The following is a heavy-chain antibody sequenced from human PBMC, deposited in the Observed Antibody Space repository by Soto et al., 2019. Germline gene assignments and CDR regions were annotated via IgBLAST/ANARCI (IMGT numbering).Heavy chain of an antibody. CDR1: GFTFRSYA. J-gene: IGHJ2*01. V-gene: IGHV3-23*01. CDR2: ISGSGIST. CDR3: AKDPVAPDWYFDL. Sequence: DVQLLESGGGLVQPGGSLRLSCAASGFTFRSYAMSWVRQAPGKGLEWVSGISGSGISTHYADSVKGRFTVSRDNSKNTLYLKMNGLRAEDTPVYNCAKDPVAPDWYFDLWGRGTLVTVSS.